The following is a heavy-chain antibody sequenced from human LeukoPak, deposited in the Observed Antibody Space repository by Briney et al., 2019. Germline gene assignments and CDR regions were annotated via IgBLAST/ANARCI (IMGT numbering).Heavy chain of an antibody. V-gene: IGHV3-23*01. CDR2: ISGSGGST. Sequence: GGSLRLSCAASGFTFSSYAMSWVRQAPAKGLEWVSAISGSGGSTYYADSVKGRFTISRDNSKNTLYLQMNSLRAEDTAVYYCAAPIRFLEWLFDYWGQGTLVTVSS. D-gene: IGHD3-3*01. J-gene: IGHJ4*02. CDR3: AAPIRFLEWLFDY. CDR1: GFTFSSYA.